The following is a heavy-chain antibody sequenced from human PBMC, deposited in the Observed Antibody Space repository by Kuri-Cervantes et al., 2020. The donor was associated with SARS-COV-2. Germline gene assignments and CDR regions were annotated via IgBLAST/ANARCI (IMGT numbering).Heavy chain of an antibody. CDR3: ASRSASLTGLYYFDY. CDR2: IYHSGST. D-gene: IGHD7-27*01. J-gene: IGHJ4*02. CDR1: GGSISSGGYY. V-gene: IGHV4-30-2*01. Sequence: LRLSCTVSGGSISSGGYYWSWIRQPPGKGLEWIGYIYHSGSTYYNPSLKSRVTISVDTSKNQSSLKLSSVTAADTAVYYCASRSASLTGLYYFDYWGQGTLVTISS.